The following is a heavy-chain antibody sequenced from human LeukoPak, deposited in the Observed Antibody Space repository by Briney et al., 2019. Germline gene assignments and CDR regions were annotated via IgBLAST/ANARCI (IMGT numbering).Heavy chain of an antibody. CDR3: ARNDFWSGYPGSYMDV. V-gene: IGHV1-2*02. CDR1: GYTFTGNY. D-gene: IGHD3-3*01. CDR2: INPNSADT. Sequence: ASVKVSCKXSGYTFTGNYMHWVRQAPGQGLEWMGWINPNSADTKYAQKFQGRVTMTRDTSISTTYMELSRLRSDDTAVYYCARNDFWSGYPGSYMDVWGKGTTVTVSS. J-gene: IGHJ6*03.